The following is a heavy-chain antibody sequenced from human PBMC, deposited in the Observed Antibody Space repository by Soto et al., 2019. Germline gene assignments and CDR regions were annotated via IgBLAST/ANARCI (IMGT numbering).Heavy chain of an antibody. J-gene: IGHJ6*02. D-gene: IGHD2-2*01. CDR2: INHSGST. V-gene: IGHV4-34*01. CDR3: ARERLVCSSTSCFYPPYYYYCMDF. CDR1: GGSFRGYY. Sequence: PETLSLTCAVYGGSFRGYYWSWIRQPPGKGLEWIGEINHSGSTNYNPSLKSRVTISVDTSKNQFSLKLSSVAAADTAVYYCARERLVCSSTSCFYPPYYYYCMDFWGQGTTVIVS.